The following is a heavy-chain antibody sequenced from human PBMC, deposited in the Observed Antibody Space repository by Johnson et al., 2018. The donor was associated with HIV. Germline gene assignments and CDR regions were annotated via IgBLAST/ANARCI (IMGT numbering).Heavy chain of an antibody. CDR3: ATPIVVVIANPRAFDI. CDR1: GFTFSSYG. CDR2: IHYDGSNK. Sequence: VQLVESGGGVVQPGGSLRLSCAASGFTFSSYGINWVRQAPGKGLEWVAFIHYDGSNKYYADSVKGRFTISRDNSKNTLYLQMNSLRAEDTAVYYCATPIVVVIANPRAFDIWGQGTMVTVSS. V-gene: IGHV3-30*02. D-gene: IGHD2-21*01. J-gene: IGHJ3*02.